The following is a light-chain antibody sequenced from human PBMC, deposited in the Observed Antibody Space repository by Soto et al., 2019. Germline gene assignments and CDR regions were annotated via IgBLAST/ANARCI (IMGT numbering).Light chain of an antibody. V-gene: IGKV1-5*03. J-gene: IGKJ1*01. CDR1: QSISSW. CDR2: KAS. CDR3: QHYSR. Sequence: DIQMTQSPSTLSASVGDRVTITCRASQSISSWLAWYQQKPGKAPKLLIYKASSLESGVLSRFSGSGSGTEFTLTISSLQPDDFATDHGQHYSRFGQGNKVEIK.